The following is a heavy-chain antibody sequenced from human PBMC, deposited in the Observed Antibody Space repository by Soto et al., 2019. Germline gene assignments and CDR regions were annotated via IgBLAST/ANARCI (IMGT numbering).Heavy chain of an antibody. CDR2: INHAGST. V-gene: IGHV4-34*01. CDR1: SGSFSANY. J-gene: IGHJ4*02. CDR3: ATGGPFSV. Sequence: QVELRQWGAGFLKPSETLSPTCGIYSGSFSANYWCWIRQSPGKGLEWLGEINHAGSTDYNPSLQSRVTISADTAKNPFSLNLTSVTAADTAVYYCATGGPFSVWGQGTPVTVSS. D-gene: IGHD3-3*01.